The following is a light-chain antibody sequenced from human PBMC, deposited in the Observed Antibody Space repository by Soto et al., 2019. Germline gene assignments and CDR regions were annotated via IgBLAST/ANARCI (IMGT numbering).Light chain of an antibody. CDR3: HQRSNWPRT. J-gene: IGKJ1*01. V-gene: IGKV3-11*01. Sequence: EIVLTQSPDTLSLSPGERATLSCRASQSVDSYLAWYQQKPGQAPRLLIYDASNRATGIPGRFSGSGSGTDFALTISSREPEDSAVYYCHQRSNWPRTFGQGTKVEIK. CDR1: QSVDSY. CDR2: DAS.